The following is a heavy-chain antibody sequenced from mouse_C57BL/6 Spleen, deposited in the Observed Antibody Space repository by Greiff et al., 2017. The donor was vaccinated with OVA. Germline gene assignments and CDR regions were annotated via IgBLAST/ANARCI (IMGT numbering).Heavy chain of an antibody. CDR2: FHPYNDDT. D-gene: IGHD1-1*01. CDR1: GYTFTTYP. Sequence: QVTLKVSGAELVKPGASVKMSCKASGYTFTTYPIEWMKQNHGKSLEWIGNFHPYNDDTKYNEKFKGKATLTVEKSSSTVYLELSRLTSDDSAVYYCARGYYYGSTSYAMDYWGQGTSVTVSS. V-gene: IGHV1-47*01. J-gene: IGHJ4*01. CDR3: ARGYYYGSTSYAMDY.